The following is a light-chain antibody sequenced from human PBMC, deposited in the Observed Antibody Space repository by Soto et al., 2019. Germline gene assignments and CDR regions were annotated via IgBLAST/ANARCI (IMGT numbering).Light chain of an antibody. Sequence: QAVVTQEPSFSVSPGGTVTLTCGLSSGSVSTSYYPRWFQQTPGQAPRTLIYSTNTRSSGVPDRFSGSILGNKAALTITGAQADDESDYFCVLCLGSGIWVFGGGTQLTVL. J-gene: IGLJ3*02. CDR2: STN. V-gene: IGLV8-61*01. CDR3: VLCLGSGIWV. CDR1: SGSVSTSYY.